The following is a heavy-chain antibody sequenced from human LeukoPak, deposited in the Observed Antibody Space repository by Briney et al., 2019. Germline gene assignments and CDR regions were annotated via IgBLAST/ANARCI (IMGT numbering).Heavy chain of an antibody. CDR2: INHSGST. J-gene: IGHJ4*02. CDR1: GGSFSGYY. CDR3: ARGRGVPAPIAARLGY. V-gene: IGHV4-34*01. D-gene: IGHD6-6*01. Sequence: SETLSLTCAVYGGSFSGYYWSWIRQPPGKGLEWIGEINHSGSTNYNPSLKSRVTISVDTSKNQFSLKLSPVTAADTAVYYCARGRGVPAPIAARLGYWGQGTQVTVCS.